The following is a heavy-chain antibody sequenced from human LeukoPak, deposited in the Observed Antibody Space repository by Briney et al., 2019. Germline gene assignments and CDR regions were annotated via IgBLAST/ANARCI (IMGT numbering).Heavy chain of an antibody. CDR3: ARRGAGDSSGYYLDY. V-gene: IGHV1-69*13. CDR1: GYTFTSNY. D-gene: IGHD3-22*01. Sequence: SVKVSCKASGYTFTSNYIHWVRQAPGQGLEWVGGIIPIFGTANYAQKFQGRVTITADESTSTAYMELSSLRSEDTAVYYCARRGAGDSSGYYLDYWGQGTLVTVSS. J-gene: IGHJ4*02. CDR2: IIPIFGTA.